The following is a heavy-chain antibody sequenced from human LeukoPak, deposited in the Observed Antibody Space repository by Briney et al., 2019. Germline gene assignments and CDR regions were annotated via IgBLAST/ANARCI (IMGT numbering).Heavy chain of an antibody. CDR3: ASDPLVDIVATGYFDY. Sequence: GDSLRLSCAASGFTFSSYGMHWVRQAPGKGLEWVAVIWYDGSNKYYADSVKGRFTISRDNSKNTLYLQMNSLRAEDTAVYYCASDPLVDIVATGYFDYWGQGTLVTVSS. CDR1: GFTFSSYG. V-gene: IGHV3-33*01. J-gene: IGHJ4*02. CDR2: IWYDGSNK. D-gene: IGHD5-12*01.